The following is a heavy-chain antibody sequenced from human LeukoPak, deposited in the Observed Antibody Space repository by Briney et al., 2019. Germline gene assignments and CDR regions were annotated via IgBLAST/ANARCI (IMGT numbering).Heavy chain of an antibody. CDR2: TYDSGST. D-gene: IGHD3-22*01. CDR1: GVSIRSSYYY. V-gene: IGHV4-39*07. J-gene: IGHJ4*02. Sequence: SETLSLTCTVSGVSIRSSYYYWGWIRQPPGKGLEWIGSTYDSGSTYYNPSLKSRVTISVDRSKNQFSLKLSSVTAADTAVYYCAREDRGSSGYYYWGQGTLVTVSS. CDR3: AREDRGSSGYYY.